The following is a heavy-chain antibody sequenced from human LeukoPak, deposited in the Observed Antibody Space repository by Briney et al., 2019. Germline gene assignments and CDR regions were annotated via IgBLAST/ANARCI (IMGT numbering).Heavy chain of an antibody. V-gene: IGHV3-30*02. J-gene: IGHJ4*02. CDR1: GLTFSSYG. D-gene: IGHD6-13*01. CDR2: IRYDGSNK. Sequence: GGSLRLSCAASGLTFSSYGMHWVRQAPGKGLEWVAFIRYDGSNKYYADSVKGRFTISRDNSKNTLYLQMNSLRAEDTAVYYCAKDLVAAGGSDYWGQGTLVTVSS. CDR3: AKDLVAAGGSDY.